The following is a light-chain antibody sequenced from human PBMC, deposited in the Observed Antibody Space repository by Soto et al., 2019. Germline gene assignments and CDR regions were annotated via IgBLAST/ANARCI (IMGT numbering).Light chain of an antibody. CDR1: QSVSSSY. J-gene: IGKJ1*01. CDR3: QQYGGSVQT. CDR2: GAS. V-gene: IGKV3-20*01. Sequence: EIVMTQSPATLSVSPGEGATLSCRASQSVSSSYLAWYQQKPGQAPRLLIYGASSRATGIPDRFSGSGSGTDFTLTISRLEPEDFAVYYCQQYGGSVQTFGQGTKVDIK.